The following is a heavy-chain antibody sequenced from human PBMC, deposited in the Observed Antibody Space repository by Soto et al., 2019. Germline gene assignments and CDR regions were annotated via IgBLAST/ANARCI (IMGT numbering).Heavy chain of an antibody. D-gene: IGHD6-13*01. CDR1: GGSISSGGYY. V-gene: IGHV4-31*03. Sequence: QVQLQESGPGLVKPSQTLSLTCTVTGGSISSGGYYWNWIRQRPGKGLEWIGYIYYSGSTYYNPSLKSRVTISVDTSKNQFSLKLSSVTAADTAVYHCARDRQQLYSNWIDPWGQGTLVTVSS. CDR3: ARDRQQLYSNWIDP. CDR2: IYYSGST. J-gene: IGHJ5*02.